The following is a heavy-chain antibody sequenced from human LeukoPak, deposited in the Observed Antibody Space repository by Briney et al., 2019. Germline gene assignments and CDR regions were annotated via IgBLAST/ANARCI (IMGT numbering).Heavy chain of an antibody. CDR2: IYYSGST. Sequence: KSSETLSLTCTVSGGSISSSSYYWGWIRQPPGKGLEWIGSIYYSGSTYYNPSLKSRVTISVDTSKNQFSLKLSSVTAADTAVYYCARPDYYDSRGDYWGQGTLVIVSS. J-gene: IGHJ4*02. D-gene: IGHD3-22*01. V-gene: IGHV4-39*01. CDR1: GGSISSSSYY. CDR3: ARPDYYDSRGDY.